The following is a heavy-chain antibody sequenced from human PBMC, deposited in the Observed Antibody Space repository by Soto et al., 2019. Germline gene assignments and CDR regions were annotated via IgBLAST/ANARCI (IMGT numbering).Heavy chain of an antibody. V-gene: IGHV3-33*01. Sequence: QVQLVESGGGVVQPGRSLRLSCAASGFTFSSYGMHWVRQAPGKGLEWVAVIWYDGSNKYYADSVKGRFTISRDNSKNXXYLQMNSLRAEETAVYYCARELGVLQWERWGDFDDWGQGTLVTVSS. J-gene: IGHJ4*02. CDR2: IWYDGSNK. CDR3: ARELGVLQWERWGDFDD. CDR1: GFTFSSYG. D-gene: IGHD6-19*01.